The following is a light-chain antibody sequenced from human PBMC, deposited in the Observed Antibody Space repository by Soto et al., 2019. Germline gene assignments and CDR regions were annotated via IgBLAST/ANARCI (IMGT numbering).Light chain of an antibody. Sequence: EIVFPQSPCPLSLSPGERATLSCRASQSVSNNYLAWYQQKPGQAPRLLIYGASNRATGIPDRFSGSGSGTDFTLTISRLEPEDFAVYYCQQYGSSGTFGQGTKVDIK. V-gene: IGKV3-20*01. J-gene: IGKJ1*01. CDR1: QSVSNNY. CDR3: QQYGSSGT. CDR2: GAS.